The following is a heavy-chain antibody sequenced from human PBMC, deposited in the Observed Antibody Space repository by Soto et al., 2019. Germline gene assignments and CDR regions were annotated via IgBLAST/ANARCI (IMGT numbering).Heavy chain of an antibody. J-gene: IGHJ4*02. CDR1: GFAFSNYY. CDR3: ANDPYYYASGN. CDR2: ISGSGTTI. Sequence: AGGSLRLSCAASGFAFSNYYMTWIRQPPGKGLEWVSYISGSGTTIHYADSVKGRFTVSRDNARNSLYLQMNSLRAEDTAFYYCANDPYYYASGNWGQGTLVTVSS. D-gene: IGHD3-10*01. V-gene: IGHV3-11*01.